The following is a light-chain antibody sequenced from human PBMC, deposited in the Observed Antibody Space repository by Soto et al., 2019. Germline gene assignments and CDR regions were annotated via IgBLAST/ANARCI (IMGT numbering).Light chain of an antibody. J-gene: IGKJ2*01. V-gene: IGKV3-20*01. Sequence: EIVCPQSPRSLSLSPRERAHLSCRASQSVSSNHLAWYQQRAGQAPRILIYGASRRATGIPDRFSGSGSGTDFNLTISRLEPEDFAMYDCQQYGSSTYTGGQGTKGAIK. CDR2: GAS. CDR1: QSVSSNH. CDR3: QQYGSSTYT.